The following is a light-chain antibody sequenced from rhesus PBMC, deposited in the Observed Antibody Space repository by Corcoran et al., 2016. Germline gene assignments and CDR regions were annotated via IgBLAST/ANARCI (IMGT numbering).Light chain of an antibody. V-gene: IGKV1-28*02. CDR2: AAT. Sequence: DIQMTQSPSSLSASVGDTVTITCRASQGISSYLNWFQQKPGKAPKRLIYAATTFQSGVPSRFSGSGSGKDFTLTISSLQPEDFATYYCQQYKSYPWTFCQGTKVEIK. J-gene: IGKJ1*01. CDR1: QGISSY. CDR3: QQYKSYPWT.